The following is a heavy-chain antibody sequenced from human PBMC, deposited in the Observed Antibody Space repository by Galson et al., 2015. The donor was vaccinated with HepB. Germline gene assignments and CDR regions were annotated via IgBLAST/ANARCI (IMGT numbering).Heavy chain of an antibody. Sequence: SLRLSCAASGFTFRSYAMSWVRQAPGKGLEWVSAIRGSGGSTSHADSVKGRFTISRDNSKNTLYLQMNSLRAEDTAVYYCVLTYTSGFFWFDPWGQGTLVTASS. CDR1: GFTFRSYA. CDR2: IRGSGGST. V-gene: IGHV3-23*01. CDR3: VLTYTSGFFWFDP. J-gene: IGHJ5*02. D-gene: IGHD5-12*01.